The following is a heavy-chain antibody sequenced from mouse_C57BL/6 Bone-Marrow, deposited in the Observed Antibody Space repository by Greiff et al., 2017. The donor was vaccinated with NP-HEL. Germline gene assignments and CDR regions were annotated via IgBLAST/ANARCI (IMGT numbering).Heavy chain of an antibody. Sequence: QVQLKQSGPELVKPGASVKISCKASGYTFTDYYINRVKQRPGQGLEWIGWIFPGSGSTSYNETFKGKATLSVDKSSSTAYMLLSSLTSEDSAVYFCARSSVFITTRFDYWGQGTTLTVSS. CDR1: GYTFTDYY. CDR2: IFPGSGST. D-gene: IGHD1-1*01. V-gene: IGHV1-75*01. CDR3: ARSSVFITTRFDY. J-gene: IGHJ2*01.